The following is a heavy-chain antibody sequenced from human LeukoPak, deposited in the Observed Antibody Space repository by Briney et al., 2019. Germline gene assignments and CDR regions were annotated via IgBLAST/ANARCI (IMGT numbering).Heavy chain of an antibody. Sequence: PGGSLRLSCAASGFTFSSYWMHWVRQAPGKGLVWASRINSDGSSTSYADSVKGRFTISRDNAKNTLYLQMNGLRAEDTAVYYCARGRYFDWLLYDGMDVWGQGTTVTVSS. CDR2: INSDGSST. CDR3: ARGRYFDWLLYDGMDV. V-gene: IGHV3-74*01. CDR1: GFTFSSYW. J-gene: IGHJ6*02. D-gene: IGHD3-9*01.